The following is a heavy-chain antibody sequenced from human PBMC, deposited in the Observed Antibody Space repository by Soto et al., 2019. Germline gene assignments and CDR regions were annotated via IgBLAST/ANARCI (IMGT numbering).Heavy chain of an antibody. CDR2: IYHSGST. Sequence: PSETLSLTCAVSGGSITSTNWWSWVRQPPGKGLEWIGEIYHSGSTNYNPSLKSRVTISVDKSKNQFSLKLSSVTAADTAVYYCARRAVVGNYFDYWGQGXLVTVYS. D-gene: IGHD6-19*01. J-gene: IGHJ4*02. CDR1: GGSITSTNW. V-gene: IGHV4-4*02. CDR3: ARRAVVGNYFDY.